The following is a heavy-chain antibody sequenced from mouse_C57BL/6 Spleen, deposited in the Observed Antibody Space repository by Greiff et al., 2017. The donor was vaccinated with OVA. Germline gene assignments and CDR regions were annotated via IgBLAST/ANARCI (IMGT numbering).Heavy chain of an antibody. D-gene: IGHD1-1*01. CDR2: INPSNGGT. J-gene: IGHJ2*01. V-gene: IGHV1-53*01. Sequence: VKLQQPGTELVKPGASVKLSCKASGYTFTSYWMHWVKQRPGQGLEWIGNINPSNGGTNYNEKFKSKATLTVDKSSSTAYMQLSSLTSEDSAVYYCAREGFITTVVAHFDYWGQGTTLTVSS. CDR1: GYTFTSYW. CDR3: AREGFITTVVAHFDY.